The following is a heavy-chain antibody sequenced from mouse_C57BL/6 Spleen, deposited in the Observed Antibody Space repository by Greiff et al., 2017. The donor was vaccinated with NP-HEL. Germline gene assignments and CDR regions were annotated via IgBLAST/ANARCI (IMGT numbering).Heavy chain of an antibody. CDR2: LYYSGTI. CDR1: GISITTGNYR. J-gene: IGHJ2*01. D-gene: IGHD2-4*01. V-gene: IGHV3-5*01. Sequence: EVQLQQSGPGLVKPSQTVFLTCTVTGISITTGNYRWSWIRQFPGNKLEWIGYLYYSGTITYNPSLTSRTTITRDTPKNQFFLEMNSLTAEDTATYYCARDKRDYDGYYFDYWGQGTTLTVSS. CDR3: ARDKRDYDGYYFDY.